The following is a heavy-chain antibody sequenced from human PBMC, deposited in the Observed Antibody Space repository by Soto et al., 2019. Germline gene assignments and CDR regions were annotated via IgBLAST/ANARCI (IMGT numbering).Heavy chain of an antibody. D-gene: IGHD3-16*02. V-gene: IGHV4-39*01. J-gene: IGHJ4*02. Sequence: SETLSLTCTVSGGSISSSSYYWGWIRQPPGKGLEWIGSIYYSGSTYYNPSLKSRVTISVDTSKNQFSLKLSSVTTADTAVYYCARLVEMATVIAYWGQGTLVTVSS. CDR1: GGSISSSSYY. CDR3: ARLVEMATVIAY. CDR2: IYYSGST.